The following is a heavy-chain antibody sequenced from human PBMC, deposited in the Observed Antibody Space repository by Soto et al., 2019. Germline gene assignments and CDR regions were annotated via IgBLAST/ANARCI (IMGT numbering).Heavy chain of an antibody. V-gene: IGHV3-23*01. D-gene: IGHD6-13*01. J-gene: IGHJ4*02. Sequence: QLLESGGGLVQPGGSLRLSCATFGFTFRSYAMSWVRQAPGKGLEWVSTITSSGGNTFYAGSVKGRFTISRDNSKSTLSLQINSLKAEDTAIYYCAKGNGAAGGRGAYFHSWGQGTLGTVSS. CDR2: ITSSGGNT. CDR3: AKGNGAAGGRGAYFHS. CDR1: GFTFRSYA.